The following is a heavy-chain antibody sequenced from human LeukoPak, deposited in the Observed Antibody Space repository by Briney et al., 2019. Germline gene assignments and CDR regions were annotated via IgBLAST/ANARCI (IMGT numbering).Heavy chain of an antibody. CDR3: ARLIAVAGAPKRGAGDV. J-gene: IGHJ6*02. CDR1: GGSISSTNL. CDR2: IYHSGST. Sequence: SETLSLTCAVSGGSISSTNLWSWVRKPPGKGLEWSGEIYHSGSTNYNPSLKSRVTISVDKSKNQFSLQLNSVTPEDTAVYYCARLIAVAGAPKRGAGDVWGQGTTVTVSS. V-gene: IGHV4-4*02. D-gene: IGHD6-19*01.